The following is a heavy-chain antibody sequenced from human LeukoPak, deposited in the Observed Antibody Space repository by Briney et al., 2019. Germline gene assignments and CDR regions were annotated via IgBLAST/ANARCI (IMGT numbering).Heavy chain of an antibody. D-gene: IGHD6-19*01. V-gene: IGHV1-18*01. CDR2: ISAYNGNT. CDR3: ARVEWKQWPANWFDP. J-gene: IGHJ5*02. Sequence: GASVKVSCKASGYTFTSYGISWVRQAPGQGLEWMVWISAYNGNTNYAQKLQGRVTMTTDTSTSTAYMELRSLRSDDTAVYYCARVEWKQWPANWFDPWGQGTLVTVSS. CDR1: GYTFTSYG.